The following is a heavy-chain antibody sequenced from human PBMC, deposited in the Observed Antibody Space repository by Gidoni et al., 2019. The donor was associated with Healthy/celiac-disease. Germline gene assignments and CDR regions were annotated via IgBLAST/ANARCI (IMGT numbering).Heavy chain of an antibody. Sequence: QVQLVESGGGVVQPGRSLRLSCAASGFTFSSYGMHWVRQAPGKGLEWVAVISYDGSNKYYADSVKGRFTISRDNSKNTLYLQMNSLRAEDTAVYYCAKDVIAVAETPDYWGQGTLVTVSS. V-gene: IGHV3-30*18. CDR3: AKDVIAVAETPDY. CDR2: ISYDGSNK. CDR1: GFTFSSYG. J-gene: IGHJ4*02. D-gene: IGHD6-19*01.